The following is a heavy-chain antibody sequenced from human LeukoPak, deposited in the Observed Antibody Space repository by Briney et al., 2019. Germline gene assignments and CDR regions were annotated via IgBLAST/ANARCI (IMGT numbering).Heavy chain of an antibody. CDR2: IYYSGST. V-gene: IGHV4-59*01. J-gene: IGHJ6*03. CDR1: GGSISNYY. D-gene: IGHD6-6*01. CDR3: ARDWGVSARPGYMDV. Sequence: SETLSLTCTVSGGSISNYYWSWIRQPPGKGLEWIGYIYYSGSTKYNPSLKSRGTISVDTSKNQFSLRLSPVTAADTAVYYCARDWGVSARPGYMDVWGKGTTVTVSS.